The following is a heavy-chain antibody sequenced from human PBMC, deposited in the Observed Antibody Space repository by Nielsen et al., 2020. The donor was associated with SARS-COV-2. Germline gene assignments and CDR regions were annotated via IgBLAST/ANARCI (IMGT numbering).Heavy chain of an antibody. CDR3: ARGGYFGSGPLDY. CDR2: IGTTSDT. J-gene: IGHJ4*02. D-gene: IGHD3-10*01. CDR1: GFTFNNYD. Sequence: GVLKISCAASGFTFNNYDMHWVRQPTGKGLEWVSAIGTTSDTYYAGSVKGRFTISRENAKNSFYLQMNSLRAGDTAVYYCARGGYFGSGPLDYWGQGTLVTVSS. V-gene: IGHV3-13*04.